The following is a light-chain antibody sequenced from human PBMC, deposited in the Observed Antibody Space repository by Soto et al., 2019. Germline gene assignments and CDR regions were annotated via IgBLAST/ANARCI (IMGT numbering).Light chain of an antibody. CDR2: EVS. V-gene: IGLV2-14*01. CDR1: SSDVGGYNY. J-gene: IGLJ1*01. CDR3: SSYTSSSTLD. Sequence: QSVLTQPASVSGSPGQSITISCTGTSSDVGGYNYVSWYQQHPGKAPKLMIYEVSNRPSGVSNRFSGSKSDNTASLTISGLQAEDEADYYCSSYTSSSTLDFGTGTKLTVL.